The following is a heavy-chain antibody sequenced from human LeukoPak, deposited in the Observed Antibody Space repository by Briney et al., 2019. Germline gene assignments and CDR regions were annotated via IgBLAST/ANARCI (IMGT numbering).Heavy chain of an antibody. Sequence: PGGSLRLSCAASGFTVSSNYMSWVRQAPGKGLEWVSVIYSGGSTYYADSVKGRFTISRDNSKNTLYLQMNSLRAEDTAVYYCARLAAIAVAGTHFDYWGQGTLVTVSS. CDR2: IYSGGST. CDR3: ARLAAIAVAGTHFDY. CDR1: GFTVSSNY. J-gene: IGHJ4*02. D-gene: IGHD6-19*01. V-gene: IGHV3-66*01.